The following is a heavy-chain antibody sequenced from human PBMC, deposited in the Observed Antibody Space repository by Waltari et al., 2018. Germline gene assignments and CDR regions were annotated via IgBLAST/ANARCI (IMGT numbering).Heavy chain of an antibody. CDR2: IYYSGST. V-gene: IGHV4-30-4*01. CDR3: AREGDCSGGSCYPHLPDY. D-gene: IGHD2-15*01. Sequence: QVQLQESGPGLVKPSQTLSLTCTVSGGSISSGDYYWSWIRQPPGKGLEWIGYIYYSGSTYYHPSLKSRVTISVDTSKNQFSLKLSSVTAADTAVYYCAREGDCSGGSCYPHLPDYWGQGTLVTVSS. J-gene: IGHJ4*02. CDR1: GGSISSGDYY.